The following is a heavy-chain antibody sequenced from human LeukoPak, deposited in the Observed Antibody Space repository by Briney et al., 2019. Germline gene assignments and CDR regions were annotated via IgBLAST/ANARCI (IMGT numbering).Heavy chain of an antibody. J-gene: IGHJ4*02. CDR2: VNPHSGGT. Sequence: ASVKVSCTASGYSFIDYYIHWVRQAPGQGLEWMGWVNPHSGGTKFAQKFQGRVTMTRDTSINTAYMEVSSLRSDDTAVYYCARDIGDYYGSGSYWLLWGQGTLVTVAS. D-gene: IGHD3-10*01. CDR1: GYSFIDYY. CDR3: ARDIGDYYGSGSYWLL. V-gene: IGHV1-2*02.